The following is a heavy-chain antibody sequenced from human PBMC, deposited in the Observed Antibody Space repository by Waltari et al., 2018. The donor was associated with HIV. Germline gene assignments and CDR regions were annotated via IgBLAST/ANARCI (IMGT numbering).Heavy chain of an antibody. J-gene: IGHJ4*02. CDR3: ARQDGSRGFSTFFDS. V-gene: IGHV4-38-2*02. CDR1: DDSITGPFY. Sequence: QLQLQESGPGLVQPSETLSPTCSISDDSITGPFYWAWIRQAPGKGLVRIGNIYHSGSAYYSTSLKSRVTISINTSKNEFSLDLSSVTAADTAVYYCARQDGSRGFSTFFDSWGQGMLVTVSS. CDR2: IYHSGSA. D-gene: IGHD6-19*01.